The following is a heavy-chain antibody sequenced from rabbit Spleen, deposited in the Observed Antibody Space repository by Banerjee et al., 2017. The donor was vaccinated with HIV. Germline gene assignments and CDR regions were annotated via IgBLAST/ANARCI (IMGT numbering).Heavy chain of an antibody. Sequence: QEQLEESGGGLVKPEGSLTLTCKASGFSFSYTAVMCWVRQAPGKGLEWIACINTSHGDTVYANWAKGRFTFSKTSSTTVTLQMTSLTAADTATYFCARDLPGVIGWNFGWWGPGTLVTVS. CDR2: INTSHGDT. CDR1: GFSFSYTAV. V-gene: IGHV1S45*01. D-gene: IGHD1-1*01. CDR3: ARDLPGVIGWNFGW. J-gene: IGHJ4*01.